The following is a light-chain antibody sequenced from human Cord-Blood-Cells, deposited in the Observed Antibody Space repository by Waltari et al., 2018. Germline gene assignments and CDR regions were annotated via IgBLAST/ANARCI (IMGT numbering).Light chain of an antibody. V-gene: IGKV3-11*01. CDR3: QQRSNWPQVT. CDR1: QSVSSY. J-gene: IGKJ4*01. CDR2: DAS. Sequence: ELVLTQSPATLSLSPGERATLSCRASQSVSSYLALYQQKPGQAPRLLIYDASNRATGIPARFSGSGSGTDFTLTISSLEPEDFAVYYCQQRSNWPQVTFGGGTKVEIK.